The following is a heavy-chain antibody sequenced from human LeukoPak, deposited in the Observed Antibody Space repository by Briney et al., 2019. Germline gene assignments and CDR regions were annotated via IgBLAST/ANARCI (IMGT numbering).Heavy chain of an antibody. CDR1: GFTFSSYA. D-gene: IGHD6-13*01. CDR3: ARGPLSSSSWYSCDY. CDR2: ISYDGSNK. J-gene: IGHJ4*02. V-gene: IGHV3-30-3*01. Sequence: GGSLRLSCAASGFTFSSYAMHWVRQAPGKGLEWVAVISYDGSNKYYADSVKGRFTISRDNSKNTLYLQMNSLRAEDTAVYYCARGPLSSSSWYSCDYWGQGTLVTVSS.